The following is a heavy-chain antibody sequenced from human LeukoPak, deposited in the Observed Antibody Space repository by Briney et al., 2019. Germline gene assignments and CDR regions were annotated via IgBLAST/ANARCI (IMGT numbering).Heavy chain of an antibody. Sequence: SETPSPPCPVSGYSLSRGFYWGWIRPPPREGVGGIGGIYHSGSTYYNPSLKSRVTISVDTSKNQFSLKLSSVTAADTAVYYCARPLDYYDSSGYYYWGQGTLVTVSS. J-gene: IGHJ4*02. CDR3: ARPLDYYDSSGYYY. D-gene: IGHD3-22*01. CDR2: IYHSGST. V-gene: IGHV4-38-2*01. CDR1: GYSLSRGFY.